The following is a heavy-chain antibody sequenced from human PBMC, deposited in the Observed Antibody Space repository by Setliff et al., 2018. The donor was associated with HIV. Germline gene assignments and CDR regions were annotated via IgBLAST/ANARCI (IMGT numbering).Heavy chain of an antibody. CDR2: ITSSSSHI. J-gene: IGHJ4*02. CDR3: AKDPSPHYYDSRGYYPPDY. D-gene: IGHD3-22*01. Sequence: PGGSLRLSCAASGFSFSSYSMTWVRQAPGKGLEWVSFITSSSSHIFNADSVKGRFTISRDNAKTSLYLQMNSLRAEDTAVYYCAKDPSPHYYDSRGYYPPDYWGQGTPVTVSS. V-gene: IGHV3-21*01. CDR1: GFSFSSYS.